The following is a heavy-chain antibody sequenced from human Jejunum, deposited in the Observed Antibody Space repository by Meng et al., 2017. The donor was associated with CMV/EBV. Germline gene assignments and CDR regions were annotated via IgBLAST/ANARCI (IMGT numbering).Heavy chain of an antibody. Sequence: SGFAFSDYEMNWVRQAPGKGLEWISYISSSGSPMYYATSVQGRFAISRDNAKNSLYLQMRSLRADDTAVYYCAKAGAFDHFFDYWGQGALVTVSS. CDR3: AKAGAFDHFFDY. CDR1: GFAFSDYE. CDR2: ISSSGSPM. V-gene: IGHV3-48*03. J-gene: IGHJ4*02. D-gene: IGHD2/OR15-2a*01.